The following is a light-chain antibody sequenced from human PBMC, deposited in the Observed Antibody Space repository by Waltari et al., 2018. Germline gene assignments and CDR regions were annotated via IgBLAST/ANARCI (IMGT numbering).Light chain of an antibody. Sequence: QSALTQPASVSGSPGQSITISCTGTSSDVGGYNFVSWYQQHPGKAPKLMIYEVSDRPSGVSNRFSGSKSRSTASLTISGLQTEDEADYYCSSYTSSSTRVVFGGGTKLTVL. CDR1: SSDVGGYNF. V-gene: IGLV2-14*01. J-gene: IGLJ2*01. CDR2: EVS. CDR3: SSYTSSSTRVV.